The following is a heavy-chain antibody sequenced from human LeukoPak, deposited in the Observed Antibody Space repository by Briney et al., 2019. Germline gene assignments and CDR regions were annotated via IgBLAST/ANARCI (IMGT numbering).Heavy chain of an antibody. CDR1: GYSFTSYW. CDR2: IYPGDSDT. CDR3: ARYCSGGSCYSGESEVFDY. D-gene: IGHD2-15*01. Sequence: GESLKISCKGSGYSFTSYWIGWVRQMPGKGLEWMGIIYPGDSDTRYSPSFQGQVTISADKSISTAYLQWSSLKASDTAMYYCARYCSGGSCYSGESEVFDYWGQGTLVTVSS. V-gene: IGHV5-51*01. J-gene: IGHJ4*02.